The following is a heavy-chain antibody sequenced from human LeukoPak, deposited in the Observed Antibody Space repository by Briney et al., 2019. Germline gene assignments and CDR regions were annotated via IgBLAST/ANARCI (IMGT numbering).Heavy chain of an antibody. V-gene: IGHV4-61*02. CDR3: AGGLPSHY. J-gene: IGHJ4*02. CDR1: GGSISSGSYY. D-gene: IGHD3-16*01. CDR2: IYTSGST. Sequence: SETLSLTCTVSGGSISSGSYYWSWIRQPAGKGLEWIGRIYTSGSTNYNPSLKSRVTISVDTSKNQFSLKLSSVTAADTAVYYCAGGLPSHYWGQGTLVTVSS.